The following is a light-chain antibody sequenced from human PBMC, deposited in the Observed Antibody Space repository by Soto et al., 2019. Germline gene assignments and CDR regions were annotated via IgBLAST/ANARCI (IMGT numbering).Light chain of an antibody. V-gene: IGKV3-15*01. CDR3: QQHNYWPPST. CDR2: GAS. J-gene: IGKJ2*01. Sequence: ETLLTQSPATLYVSPGERATLSCSASQSVRDNLAWFQQKPGQAPRLLIYGASTRAPGIPDRFSGSGFGTEFSLTISCLQSEDFAVYYCQQHNYWPPSTLGQGTKLEIK. CDR1: QSVRDN.